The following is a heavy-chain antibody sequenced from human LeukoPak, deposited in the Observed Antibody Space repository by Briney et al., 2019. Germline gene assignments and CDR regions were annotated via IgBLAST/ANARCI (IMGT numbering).Heavy chain of an antibody. CDR3: ARRGPYFDY. Sequence: PGGSLRPSCAASGFIFSNHGMNWVRQAPGKGLEWISYISSTSADIYYVDSVKGRFTISRDNAKNSLYLQMNSLRAEDTAIYYCARRGPYFDYWGQGILVTVSS. CDR2: ISSTSADI. J-gene: IGHJ4*02. CDR1: GFIFSNHG. D-gene: IGHD3-10*01. V-gene: IGHV3-21*05.